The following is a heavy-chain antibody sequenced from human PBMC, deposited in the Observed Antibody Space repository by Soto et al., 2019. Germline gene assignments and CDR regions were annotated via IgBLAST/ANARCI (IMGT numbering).Heavy chain of an antibody. J-gene: IGHJ4*02. CDR1: GGSISGYY. Sequence: PSETLSLTCIVSGGSISGYYWSWIRQPPGTGLEWIGDIHYSGSTSYNPSLRSRVTISVDTSKNQFSLKLNSVTAADTAVYYCARSACSGAWLDFDHWGQGILVTVSS. D-gene: IGHD2-15*01. CDR3: ARSACSGAWLDFDH. CDR2: IHYSGST. V-gene: IGHV4-59*01.